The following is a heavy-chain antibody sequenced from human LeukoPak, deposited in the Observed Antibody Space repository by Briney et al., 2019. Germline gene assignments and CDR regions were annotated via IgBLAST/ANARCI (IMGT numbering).Heavy chain of an antibody. CDR2: IHYSGST. J-gene: IGHJ6*03. CDR3: AREGSDYYGSGSYYRSYYYYMDV. D-gene: IGHD3-10*01. CDR1: GGSISSYY. Sequence: SETLSLTCTVSGGSISSYYWSWIRQPPGKGLEWIGYIHYSGSTNYNPSLKSRVTMSVDTSKNQFSLKLSSVTAADTAVYYCAREGSDYYGSGSYYRSYYYYMDVWGKGTTVTISS. V-gene: IGHV4-59*12.